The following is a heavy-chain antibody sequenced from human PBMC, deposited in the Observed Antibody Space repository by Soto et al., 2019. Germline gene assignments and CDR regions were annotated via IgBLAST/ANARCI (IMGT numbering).Heavy chain of an antibody. D-gene: IGHD3-22*01. CDR1: GFDFGDYT. J-gene: IGHJ4*02. V-gene: IGHV3-43*01. Sequence: EVKLLESGGVVVQPGGSLRLSCAASGFDFGDYTMYWVRQPPGKALEWVSLIGWDGSVAYYRDSVKGRFTISRDNKKNDLYLQMNSLTTEDTGLYYCVAGGDTSGALYYWGQGTLVTVSS. CDR2: IGWDGSVA. CDR3: VAGGDTSGALYY.